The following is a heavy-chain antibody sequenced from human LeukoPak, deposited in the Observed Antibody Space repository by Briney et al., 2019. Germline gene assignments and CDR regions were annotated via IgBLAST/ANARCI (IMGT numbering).Heavy chain of an antibody. CDR2: INPNSGGT. D-gene: IGHD3-10*01. V-gene: IGHV1-2*04. Sequence: ASVKVSCKASGYTFTGYYMHWVRQAPGQGLEWMGWINPNSGGTNYAQKFQGWVTMTRDTSISTAYMELSRLRSDDTAVYYCARGPIGFGEGNWFDPWGQGTLVTVSS. CDR1: GYTFTGYY. CDR3: ARGPIGFGEGNWFDP. J-gene: IGHJ5*02.